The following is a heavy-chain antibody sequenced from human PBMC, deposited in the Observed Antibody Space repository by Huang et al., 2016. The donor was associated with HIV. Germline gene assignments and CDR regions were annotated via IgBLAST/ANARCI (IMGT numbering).Heavy chain of an antibody. J-gene: IGHJ6*02. CDR1: GGSISSSSYY. CDR3: ARHGRVAGHYYNNMDV. CDR2: IYYSGNT. Sequence: LQLQESGPGLVKSSETLSLICTVSGGSISSSSYYWGWIRQPPGKGPEWIGSIYYSGNTDYNPPLKSRVTISVDTSKNQFSLKVNSGTAADTAVYYCARHGRVAGHYYNNMDVWGRGTTVTVSS. V-gene: IGHV4-39*01. D-gene: IGHD6-19*01.